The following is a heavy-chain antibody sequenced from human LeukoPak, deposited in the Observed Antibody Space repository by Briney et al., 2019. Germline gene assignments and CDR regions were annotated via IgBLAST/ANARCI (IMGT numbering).Heavy chain of an antibody. V-gene: IGHV3-69-1*01. J-gene: IGHJ5*02. CDR3: ARDTYFYDTSGYYINDL. CDR1: GFTFIGTS. D-gene: IGHD3-22*01. CDR2: MNRDPI. Sequence: PGGSLRLSCAASGFTFIGTSMNWVRQAPGKGLEWDASMNRDPIYYADSVKGRFTISRDNAKNSVYLQMNSLRAEDTAVYFCARDTYFYDTSGYYINDLWGQGTLVTVSS.